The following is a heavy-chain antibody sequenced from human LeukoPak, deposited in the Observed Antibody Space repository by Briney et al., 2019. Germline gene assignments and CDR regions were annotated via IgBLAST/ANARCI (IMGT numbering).Heavy chain of an antibody. J-gene: IGHJ6*02. Sequence: SETLSLTCAVYGGSFSGYYWSWIRQPPGKGLEWIGEINHSGSTNYNPSLKSRVTISVDTSKNQFSLKLSSVTAADTAVYYCARGRLRFLEWPKQSGMDVWGQGTTVTVSS. CDR3: ARGRLRFLEWPKQSGMDV. D-gene: IGHD3-3*01. CDR1: GGSFSGYY. V-gene: IGHV4-34*01. CDR2: INHSGST.